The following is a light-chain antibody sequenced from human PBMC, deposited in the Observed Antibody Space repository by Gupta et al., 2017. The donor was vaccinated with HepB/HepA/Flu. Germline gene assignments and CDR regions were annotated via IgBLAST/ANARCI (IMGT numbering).Light chain of an antibody. Sequence: QSVLMQPPSVSAASGQKVTISCHGSSSNIGKNYVYLYQQLPGTAPKLLIYDNNKRPSGTPDRFSGSKSGTSATLGITGLQTGDEADYYCGTWDSSLSAEVFGTGTKVTVL. CDR1: SSNIGKNY. V-gene: IGLV1-51*01. CDR2: DNN. J-gene: IGLJ1*01. CDR3: GTWDSSLSAEV.